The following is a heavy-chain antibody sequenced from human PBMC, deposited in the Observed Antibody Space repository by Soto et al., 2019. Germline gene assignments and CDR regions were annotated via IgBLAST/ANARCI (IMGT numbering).Heavy chain of an antibody. J-gene: IGHJ6*01. Sequence: QVQLVESGGGVVQPGRSLRLSCAASGFTFSSYGMHWVRQAPGKGLEWVAVISYDGSNKYYADSVKGRFTISRDNSKNTLYLQMNSLRAEDTAVYYCAKDALMVQPNYYYYGMDVW. V-gene: IGHV3-30*18. D-gene: IGHD1-1*01. CDR3: AKDALMVQPNYYYYGMDV. CDR1: GFTFSSYG. CDR2: ISYDGSNK.